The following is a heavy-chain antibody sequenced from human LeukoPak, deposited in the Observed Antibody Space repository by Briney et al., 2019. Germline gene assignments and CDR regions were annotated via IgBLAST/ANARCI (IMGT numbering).Heavy chain of an antibody. V-gene: IGHV4-34*01. D-gene: IGHD3-10*01. CDR1: GVAFSGYY. Sequence: PSETLSLTCAVSGVAFSGYYWSWIRQPPGQGLEWCGEINHSGSTNYNSSLKSPVTISVDTSKNQFSLKLSSVTAADTAVYYCARYPGYGSGSYYLDYWGQGTLVTVPS. J-gene: IGHJ4*02. CDR2: INHSGST. CDR3: ARYPGYGSGSYYLDY.